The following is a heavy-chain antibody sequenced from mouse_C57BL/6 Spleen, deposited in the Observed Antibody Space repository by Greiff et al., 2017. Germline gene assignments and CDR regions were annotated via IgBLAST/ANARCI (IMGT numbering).Heavy chain of an antibody. V-gene: IGHV1-69*01. CDR3: ARSGYYGSSLMDY. CDR1: GYTFTSYW. CDR2: IDPSDSYT. J-gene: IGHJ4*01. Sequence: VQLQQPGAELVMPGASVKLSCKASGYTFTSYWMHWVKQRPGQGLEWIGEIDPSDSYTNYNQKFKGKSTLTVDKSSSTAYMQLSSLTSEDSAVYYCARSGYYGSSLMDYWGQGTSVTVSS. D-gene: IGHD1-1*01.